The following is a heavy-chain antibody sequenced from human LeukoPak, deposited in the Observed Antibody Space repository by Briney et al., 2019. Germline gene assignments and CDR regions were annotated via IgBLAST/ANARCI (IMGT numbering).Heavy chain of an antibody. J-gene: IGHJ3*02. CDR1: SGSISSYY. CDR3: ARGGPLTGGDAFDI. CDR2: IYYSGST. D-gene: IGHD3-9*01. V-gene: IGHV4-59*12. Sequence: SETLSLTCTVSSGSISSYYWGWIRQPPGKGLEWMGYIYYSGSTNYNPSLKSRVTISVDRSKNQFSLKLSSVTAADTAVYYCARGGPLTGGDAFDIWGQGILVTVSS.